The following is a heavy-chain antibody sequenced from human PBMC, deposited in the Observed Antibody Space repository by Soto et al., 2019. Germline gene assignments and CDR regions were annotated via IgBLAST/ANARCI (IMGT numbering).Heavy chain of an antibody. J-gene: IGHJ6*02. CDR3: AKDRGWLAERYYYGMDV. V-gene: IGHV3-30*18. Sequence: QVQLVESWGGVVQPGRSLRLSCAASGFAFSSYGMYWVRQAPGKRLQWVAVISYDESNKYYADSVKGRFTISRDNSKNTLYLQMNSLRAEDTAVYYCAKDRGWLAERYYYGMDVWGQGTTVTVSS. CDR1: GFAFSSYG. CDR2: ISYDESNK. D-gene: IGHD6-19*01.